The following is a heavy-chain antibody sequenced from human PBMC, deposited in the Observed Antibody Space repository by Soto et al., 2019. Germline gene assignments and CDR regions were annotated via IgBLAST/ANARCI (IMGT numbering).Heavy chain of an antibody. CDR2: INPLPTSGST. Sequence: QVQLVQSGAEVKKPGASVKVSRKASGYIFTNYYIHWVRQAPGQGLEWMAIINPLPTSGSTNYAQKFQGRVTVTRDTSTSTVYMELSSLRSEDTAIYYCARDLAAAAYWGQGTLVTVSS. CDR3: ARDLAAAAY. D-gene: IGHD6-13*01. CDR1: GYIFTNYY. V-gene: IGHV1-46*01. J-gene: IGHJ4*02.